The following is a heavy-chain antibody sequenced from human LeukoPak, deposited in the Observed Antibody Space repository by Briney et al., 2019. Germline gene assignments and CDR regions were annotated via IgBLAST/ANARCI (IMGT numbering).Heavy chain of an antibody. CDR1: GYTFTNYG. CDR2: ISAYNGNT. D-gene: IGHD3-22*01. J-gene: IGHJ4*02. CDR3: ARGLYYDTNGYPALQY. Sequence: ASVKVSCKPSGYTFTNYGFTWVRQAPGQGLEWMGWISAYNGNTNYARKVQDRITMTTDTSTSTAYMELRSLGSDDTAVYRCARGLYYDTNGYPALQYRGQGTLVTVSS. V-gene: IGHV1-18*01.